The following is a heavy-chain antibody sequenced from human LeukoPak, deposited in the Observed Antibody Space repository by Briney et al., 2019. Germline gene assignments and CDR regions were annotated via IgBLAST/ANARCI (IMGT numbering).Heavy chain of an antibody. CDR1: GYTFTGYF. J-gene: IGHJ4*02. CDR2: INPSGGST. D-gene: IGHD4-23*01. V-gene: IGHV1-46*01. Sequence: ASVKVSCKASGYTFTGYFMHWVRQAPGQGLEWMGIINPSGGSTSYAQKFQGRVTMTRDTSTSTVYMELSSLRSEDTAVYYCARVNYGGNSDATNNFDYWGQGTLVTVSS. CDR3: ARVNYGGNSDATNNFDY.